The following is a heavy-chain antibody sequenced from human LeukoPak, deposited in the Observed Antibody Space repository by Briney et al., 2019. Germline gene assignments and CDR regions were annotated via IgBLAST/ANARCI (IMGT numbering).Heavy chain of an antibody. CDR3: ARDERNTVVVSAAILNS. D-gene: IGHD2-2*02. CDR1: GYTFTSYG. CDR2: ISAYNGNT. V-gene: IGHV1-18*01. Sequence: ASVKVSCKASGYTFTSYGISWVRQAPGQGLEWMGWISAYNGNTNYAQKLQGRVTMTTDTSTSTAYMELRSLRSDDTAVYYCARDERNTVVVSAAILNSWGQGTLVTVSS. J-gene: IGHJ5*02.